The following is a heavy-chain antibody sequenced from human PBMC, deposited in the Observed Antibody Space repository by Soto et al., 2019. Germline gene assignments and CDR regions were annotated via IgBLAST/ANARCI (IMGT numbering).Heavy chain of an antibody. CDR2: IYYSGST. Sequence: QLQLQESGPGLVKPSETLSLTCTVSGGSISSSSYYWGWIRQPPGKGLEWIGSIYYSGSTYYNPSLKSRVTISVDTSKNQFSLKLSSVTAADTAVYYCARLSPMLLEGSVAFDIWGQGTMVTVSS. CDR3: ARLSPMLLEGSVAFDI. D-gene: IGHD2-15*01. CDR1: GGSISSSSYY. V-gene: IGHV4-39*01. J-gene: IGHJ3*02.